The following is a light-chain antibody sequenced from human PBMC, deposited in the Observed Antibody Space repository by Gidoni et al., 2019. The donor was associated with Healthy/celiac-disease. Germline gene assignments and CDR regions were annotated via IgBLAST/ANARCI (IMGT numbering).Light chain of an antibody. CDR1: QSVLYSSNHKNY. CDR3: QQYYSTPFT. Sequence: IVMTQSPDSLPVYLGERLTINCKSSQSVLYSSNHKNYLAGYQQKPGQPPKLLLYWASTRESGVPDRFSGSGSGTDFTLTISGLQAEDVAVYYCQQYYSTPFTFGPXTKADIK. J-gene: IGKJ3*01. V-gene: IGKV4-1*01. CDR2: WAS.